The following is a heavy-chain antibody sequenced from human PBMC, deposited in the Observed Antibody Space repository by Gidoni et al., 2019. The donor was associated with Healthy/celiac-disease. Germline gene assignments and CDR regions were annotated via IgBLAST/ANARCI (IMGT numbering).Heavy chain of an antibody. J-gene: IGHJ6*03. V-gene: IGHV4-39*01. CDR3: ASGSGSSSLYYYYYMDV. Sequence: QLQLQESAPGLVKPSETLYLTCTVSGGYISSSSYYWGWIRQPPGKGLEWIGRIYYSGSTYYNPSLKRLVTISVDTSKIQFSMKLSSVTAADTAVYYCASGSGSSSLYYYYYMDVWGKGTTVTVSS. D-gene: IGHD6-6*01. CDR1: GGYISSSSYY. CDR2: IYYSGST.